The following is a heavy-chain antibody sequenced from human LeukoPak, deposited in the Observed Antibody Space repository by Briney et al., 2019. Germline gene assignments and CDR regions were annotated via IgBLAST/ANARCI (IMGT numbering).Heavy chain of an antibody. D-gene: IGHD3-10*01. CDR1: GFAFRSYN. J-gene: IGHJ4*02. V-gene: IGHV3-48*02. CDR3: ARRYYVPYYYGSGIDY. Sequence: GGSLRLSCVAPGFAFRSYNMNWVRQAPGKGLEWVSYISSSSSTIYYADSVKGRFTISRDNAKNSLYLQMNSLRDEDTAVYYCARRYYVPYYYGSGIDYWGQGTLVTVSS. CDR2: ISSSSSTI.